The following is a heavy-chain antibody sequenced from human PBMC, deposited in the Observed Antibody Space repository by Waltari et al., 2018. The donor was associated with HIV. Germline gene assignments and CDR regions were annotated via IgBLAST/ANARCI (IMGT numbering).Heavy chain of an antibody. D-gene: IGHD3-16*02. V-gene: IGHV1-18*04. J-gene: IGHJ4*02. CDR2: ISVKDGRT. CDR1: GYSFNTHG. CDR3: AIGSWGEVSFGY. Sequence: QIQLLQSGAEVKKPGASVRVSCKASGYSFNTHGITWVRQAPGQGLEWIGWISVKDGRTNSAQNLQGRVTMTSAPSTSTVYMELRTLRSDDTAVYYCAIGSWGEVSFGYWGQGTLVTVSS.